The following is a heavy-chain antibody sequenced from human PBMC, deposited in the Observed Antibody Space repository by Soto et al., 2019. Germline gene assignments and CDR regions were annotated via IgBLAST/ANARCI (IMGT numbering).Heavy chain of an antibody. CDR2: IYYSGST. J-gene: IGHJ4*02. CDR3: ARGSGWKRDFDY. D-gene: IGHD6-19*01. V-gene: IGHV4-59*01. Sequence: SETLSLTCTVSGGSISSYYWSWIRQPPGKGLEWIGYIYYSGSTNYNPSLKSRVTISVDTSKNQFSLKLSSVTAADTAVYYCARGSGWKRDFDYWGQGTLVTVSS. CDR1: GGSISSYY.